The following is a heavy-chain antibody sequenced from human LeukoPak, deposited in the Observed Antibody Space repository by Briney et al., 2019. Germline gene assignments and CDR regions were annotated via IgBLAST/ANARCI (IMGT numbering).Heavy chain of an antibody. V-gene: IGHV3-13*01. CDR2: IGTASDT. Sequence: PGGSLRLSCAASGFTFSRFDMHWVRQPTGQGLEWVSTIGTASDTYYPGSVEGRFTLSRDNAKNSLYLQMNSLTAGDTAVYYCARGPPRRKYYYMDVWGKGTTVTVSS. J-gene: IGHJ6*03. CDR1: GFTFSRFD. CDR3: ARGPPRRKYYYMDV.